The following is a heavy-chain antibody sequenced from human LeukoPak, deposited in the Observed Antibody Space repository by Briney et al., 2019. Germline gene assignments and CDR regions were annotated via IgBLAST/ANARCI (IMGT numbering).Heavy chain of an antibody. CDR1: GYTFTGYY. J-gene: IGHJ6*03. V-gene: IGHV1-2*02. CDR3: ASSYGSGGYYYYYMDV. CDR2: INPNSGGT. Sequence: ASVKLSCKASGYTFTGYYMHWVRQAPGQGLEWMGWINPNSGGTNYAQKFHGRVTMTRDTSISTAYMELSRLRSDDTAVYYCASSYGSGGYYYYYMDVWGKGTTVTISS. D-gene: IGHD3-10*01.